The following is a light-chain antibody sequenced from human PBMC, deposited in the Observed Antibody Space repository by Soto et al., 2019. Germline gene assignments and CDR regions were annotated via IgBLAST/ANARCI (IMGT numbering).Light chain of an antibody. J-gene: IGLJ3*02. CDR1: NVGEYDY. CDR3: SSFAGSNIWV. V-gene: IGLV2-8*01. CDR2: EVT. Sequence: QSVLTQPPSASGSPGQSVTISCTGSNVGEYDYVSWYQQHPGKAPKLMIHEVTKRPSGVPDRFSGSKSGNTASLTVSGLQAEDEADYCCSSFAGSNIWVFGGGTKVTVL.